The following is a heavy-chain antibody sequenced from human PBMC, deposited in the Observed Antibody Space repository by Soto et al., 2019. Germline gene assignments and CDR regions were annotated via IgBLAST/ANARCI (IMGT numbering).Heavy chain of an antibody. J-gene: IGHJ4*02. V-gene: IGHV3-33*01. CDR1: GFTFSSYG. D-gene: IGHD4-17*01. Sequence: PGGSLRLSCAASGFTFSSYGMHWVRQAPGKGLEWVAVIWYDGSNKYYADSVKGRFTISRDNSKNTLYLQMNSLRAEDTAVYYCARVKKEPQLRWYVFDYWGQGTLVTVSS. CDR3: ARVKKEPQLRWYVFDY. CDR2: IWYDGSNK.